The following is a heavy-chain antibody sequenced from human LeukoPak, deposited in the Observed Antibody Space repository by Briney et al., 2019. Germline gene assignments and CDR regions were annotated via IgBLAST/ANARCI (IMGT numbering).Heavy chain of an antibody. D-gene: IGHD4-17*01. Sequence: PGGSLRLSCTVSGFTVSSNSMSWVRQAPGKGLEWVSVIYAGDTIHYADSVKGRFTISRDSSKSTLYLQVDSLTVEDTALYARVGYYGDYALALDHWGQGTLVSVSS. CDR1: GFTVSSNS. J-gene: IGHJ4*02. CDR2: IYAGDTI. V-gene: IGHV3-53*01. CDR3: VGYYGDYALALDH.